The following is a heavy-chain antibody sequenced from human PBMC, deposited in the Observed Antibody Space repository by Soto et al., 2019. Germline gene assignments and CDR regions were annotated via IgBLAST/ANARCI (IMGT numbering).Heavy chain of an antibody. J-gene: IGHJ4*02. Sequence: GGSLSLSCAASGFTFSSYAMHWVRQAPGKGLEWVAVISYDGSNKYYADSVKGRFTISRDNSKNTLYLQMNSLRAEDTAVYYCARGCFGCSPSRSYFDYWGEGSLVTVA. D-gene: IGHD2-2*01. CDR2: ISYDGSNK. CDR3: ARGCFGCSPSRSYFDY. CDR1: GFTFSSYA. V-gene: IGHV3-30-3*01.